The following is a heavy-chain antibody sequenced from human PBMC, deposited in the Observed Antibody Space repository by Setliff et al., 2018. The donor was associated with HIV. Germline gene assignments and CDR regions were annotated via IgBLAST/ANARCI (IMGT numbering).Heavy chain of an antibody. CDR2: INPSGGST. CDR1: GYTFTSYS. D-gene: IGHD5-18*01. Sequence: GASVKVSCKSSGYTFTSYSMHWVRQAPGQGLEWMGIINPSGGSTSYAQKFQGRVTMTRDTSTSTVDMELSSLRYEDTAVYYCARDGGRYIDGGDFDYWGQGTLVTVSS. V-gene: IGHV1-46*03. J-gene: IGHJ4*02. CDR3: ARDGGRYIDGGDFDY.